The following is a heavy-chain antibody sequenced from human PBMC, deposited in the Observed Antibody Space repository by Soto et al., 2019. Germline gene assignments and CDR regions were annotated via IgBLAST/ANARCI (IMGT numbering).Heavy chain of an antibody. CDR1: GYTFTAYY. CDR2: INPKFGDT. J-gene: IGHJ6*02. Sequence: QVQLVQSGAEVKEPGDSVRVSCEASGYTFTAYYIHWVRQAPGQGLEWMGWINPKFGDTTYAQDFQGRVFMTRDMSISTVYMELSRLPSDDTAIYYCAKNMDYYYGPGSGNGHGFWGQGTTVTVFS. V-gene: IGHV1-2*02. D-gene: IGHD3-10*01. CDR3: AKNMDYYYGPGSGNGHGF.